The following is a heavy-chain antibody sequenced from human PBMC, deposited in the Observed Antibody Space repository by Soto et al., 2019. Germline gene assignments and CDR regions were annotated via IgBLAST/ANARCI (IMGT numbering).Heavy chain of an antibody. CDR2: INHSGST. Sequence: QVQLQQWGAGLLKPSETQSLTCAVYGGSFSGYYWSWIRQPPGKGLEWIGEINHSGSTNYNPSLKSRVTISVDTSKNQFSLKLSSVTAADTAVYYCARGVAYYYYYYGMDVWGQGTTVTVSS. CDR3: ARGVAYYYYYYGMDV. CDR1: GGSFSGYY. V-gene: IGHV4-34*01. D-gene: IGHD3-3*02. J-gene: IGHJ6*02.